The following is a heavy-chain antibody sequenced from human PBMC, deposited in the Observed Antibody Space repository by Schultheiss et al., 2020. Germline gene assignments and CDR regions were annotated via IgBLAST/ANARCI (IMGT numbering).Heavy chain of an antibody. D-gene: IGHD4-11*01. V-gene: IGHV1-2*02. CDR1: GYTFTDYY. CDR3: ARGFFSDYRDY. Sequence: GESLKISCQASGYTFTDYYMHWVRQAPGQGLEWMGWINPNSGDTKYAQKFQGRVTMTRDTSISTAYMELSSLRSEDTAVYYCARGFFSDYRDYWGQGTLVTVSS. CDR2: INPNSGDT. J-gene: IGHJ4*02.